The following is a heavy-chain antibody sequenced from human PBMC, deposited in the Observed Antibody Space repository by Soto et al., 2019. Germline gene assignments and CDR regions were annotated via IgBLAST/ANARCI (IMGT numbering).Heavy chain of an antibody. CDR3: AKAYFENKPYFDS. V-gene: IGHV3-23*01. CDR2: FGGLDGSP. CDR1: GFSVTNYA. D-gene: IGHD1-26*01. Sequence: EVQVLESGGGLIQPGGSLRLSCAAAGFSVTNYAVNWVRQAPGKGLEWVSAFGGLDGSPNYADSVKGRFTIARDNSKNTVYLQMDSLRAEDTAIYYCAKAYFENKPYFDSWGPGTLVTVSS. J-gene: IGHJ4*02.